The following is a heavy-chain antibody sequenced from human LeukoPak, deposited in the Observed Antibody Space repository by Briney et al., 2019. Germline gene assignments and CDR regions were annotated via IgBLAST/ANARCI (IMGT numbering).Heavy chain of an antibody. CDR3: ARDRGSGYYGSGSYYPYYFDY. CDR2: INPNSGGT. D-gene: IGHD3-10*01. V-gene: IGHV1-2*06. CDR1: GYTFTGYY. Sequence: ASVKVSCKASGYTFTGYYMHWVRQAPGQGLEWMGRINPNSGGTNYAQKFQGRVTMTRDTSISTAYMELSRLRSDDTAVYYCARDRGSGYYGSGSYYPYYFDYWGQGTLVTVSS. J-gene: IGHJ4*02.